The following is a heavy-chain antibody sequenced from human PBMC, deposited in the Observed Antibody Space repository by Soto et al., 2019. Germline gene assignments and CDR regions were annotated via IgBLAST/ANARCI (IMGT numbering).Heavy chain of an antibody. CDR3: ARGGRGIAARPLIFDY. V-gene: IGHV4-34*01. D-gene: IGHD6-6*01. J-gene: IGHJ4*02. CDR2: INHSGST. Sequence: SETLSLTCAVYGGSFSGYYWSWIRQPPGKGLEWIGEINHSGSTNYNPSLKSRVTISVDTSKNQFSLKLSSVTAADTAVYYCARGGRGIAARPLIFDYWGQGTLVTVSS. CDR1: GGSFSGYY.